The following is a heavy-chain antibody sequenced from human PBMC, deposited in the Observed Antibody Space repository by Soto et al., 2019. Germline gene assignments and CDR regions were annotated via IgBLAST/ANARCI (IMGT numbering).Heavy chain of an antibody. Sequence: QVQLVQSGAEVKKPGSSVKVSCKASGGTFSSYAISWVRQAPGQGLEWMGGIIPIFGTANYAQKFQGRVTITADESTSTAYMELSSLRSEDTAVYYCARGRSIAVADKHYYGMDVWGQGTTVTVSS. CDR3: ARGRSIAVADKHYYGMDV. CDR2: IIPIFGTA. V-gene: IGHV1-69*01. CDR1: GGTFSSYA. D-gene: IGHD6-19*01. J-gene: IGHJ6*02.